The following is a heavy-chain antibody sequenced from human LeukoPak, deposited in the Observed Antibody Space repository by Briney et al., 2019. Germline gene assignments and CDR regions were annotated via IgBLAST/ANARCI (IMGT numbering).Heavy chain of an antibody. CDR1: GDSVSSNSAV. D-gene: IGHD3-22*01. CDR2: TYYRSKWYN. Sequence: SQTLSLTCAISGDSVSSNSAVWNWIRQSPSRGLEWLGRTYYRSKWYNDYAVSVKSRITIKPDTSKNQFSLQLNSVTPEDTAVYYCARVSYDSSGYVGRFDAFDIWGPGTMVTVSS. V-gene: IGHV6-1*01. J-gene: IGHJ3*02. CDR3: ARVSYDSSGYVGRFDAFDI.